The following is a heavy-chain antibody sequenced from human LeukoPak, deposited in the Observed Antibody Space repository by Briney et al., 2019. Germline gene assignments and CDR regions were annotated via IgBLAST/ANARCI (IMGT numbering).Heavy chain of an antibody. CDR2: ISNSGNSA. CDR1: GFTFSSYA. V-gene: IGHV3-23*01. J-gene: IGHJ4*02. Sequence: QPGGSLRLSCAASGFTFSSYAMSWVRQTPGKGLEWVSSISNSGNSAYYADSVKGRFTISRDKSKNTLYLQMNSLRAEDTALYYCARDLRVVITGSFDSWGQGTLVTVSS. D-gene: IGHD3-22*01. CDR3: ARDLRVVITGSFDS.